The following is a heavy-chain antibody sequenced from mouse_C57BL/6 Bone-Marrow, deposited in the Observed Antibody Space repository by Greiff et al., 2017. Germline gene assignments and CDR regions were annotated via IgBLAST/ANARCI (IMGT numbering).Heavy chain of an antibody. CDR2: IDPSDSYT. CDR3: ARERYYDYDLYYAMDY. D-gene: IGHD2-4*01. J-gene: IGHJ4*01. V-gene: IGHV1-69*01. Sequence: QVQLQQPGAELVMPGASVKLSCKASGYTFTSYWMHWVKQRPGQGLEWIGEIDPSDSYTNYNQKFKGKSTLTVDKSSSTAYMQLSSLTSEDSAVYYCARERYYDYDLYYAMDYWGQGTSVTVSS. CDR1: GYTFTSYW.